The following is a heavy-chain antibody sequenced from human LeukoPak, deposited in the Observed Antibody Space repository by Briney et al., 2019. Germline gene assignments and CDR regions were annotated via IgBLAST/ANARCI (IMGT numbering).Heavy chain of an antibody. V-gene: IGHV4-4*07. CDR1: GASISSYF. CDR2: FYPSGNT. J-gene: IGHJ6*02. CDR3: ARDSGSINYFYGMDV. Sequence: SETLSLTCTVSGASISSYFWSWIRQPAGKGLEWIGRFYPSGNTNYSRSLESRVTMSVDTSRNQLSLEVRSVTAADTAVYYCARDSGSINYFYGMDVWGQGTTVTVSS. D-gene: IGHD1-26*01.